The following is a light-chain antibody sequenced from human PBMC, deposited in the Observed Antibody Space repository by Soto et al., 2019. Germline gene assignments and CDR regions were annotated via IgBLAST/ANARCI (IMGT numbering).Light chain of an antibody. CDR3: QQYDSYPQA. J-gene: IGKJ1*01. Sequence: DIQMTQSPATLSASLGERATLSCRASQSISSWLAWYQQKPGKAPKLLIYDASTLETGVPSRFSGSGSGTEFTLTISSLQPDDFATYYCQQYDSYPQAFGQGTKVDI. V-gene: IGKV1-5*01. CDR1: QSISSW. CDR2: DAS.